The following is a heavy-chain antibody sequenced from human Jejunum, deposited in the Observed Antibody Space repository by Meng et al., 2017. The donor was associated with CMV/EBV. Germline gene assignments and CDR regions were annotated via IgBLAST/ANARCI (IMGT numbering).Heavy chain of an antibody. Sequence: TFTGYYMHWVRRAPGQGLEWMGWINPNSGGTNYAQKFQGRVTMTRDTSISTAYMELSRLRSDDTAVYYCARGPNWNWDYYYGMDVWGQGTTVTVSS. J-gene: IGHJ6*02. CDR2: INPNSGGT. V-gene: IGHV1-2*02. D-gene: IGHD1-7*01. CDR1: TFTGYY. CDR3: ARGPNWNWDYYYGMDV.